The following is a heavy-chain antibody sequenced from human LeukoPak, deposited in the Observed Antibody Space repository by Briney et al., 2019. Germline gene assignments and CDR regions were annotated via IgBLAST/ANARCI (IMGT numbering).Heavy chain of an antibody. CDR3: ARGGHRQKEF. CDR2: INQDGSGK. J-gene: IGHJ4*02. D-gene: IGHD3-10*01. Sequence: PGGALRLSCAASGFTFSNYLMTWVRQSPGKGLEWVAIINQDGSGKYYVDSVKGRFNISRDNAKNSLYLQMSSLRAEDAAVYYCARGGHRQKEFWGQGTLVTVSS. CDR1: GFTFSNYL. V-gene: IGHV3-7*01.